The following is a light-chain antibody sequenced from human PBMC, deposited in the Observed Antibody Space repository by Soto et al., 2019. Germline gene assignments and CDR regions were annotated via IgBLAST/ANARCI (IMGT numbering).Light chain of an antibody. CDR1: SSNIGAGYD. Sequence: QSVLTQPPSVSGAPGLRVTIYCTGRSSNIGAGYDVHWYQQLPGTAPNLLIYGNSNRPSGVPDRFSGSKSGTSASLAITGPRAEDEADYYCQSYDSSLSGWVFGGGTKLTVL. V-gene: IGLV1-40*01. CDR3: QSYDSSLSGWV. J-gene: IGLJ3*02. CDR2: GNS.